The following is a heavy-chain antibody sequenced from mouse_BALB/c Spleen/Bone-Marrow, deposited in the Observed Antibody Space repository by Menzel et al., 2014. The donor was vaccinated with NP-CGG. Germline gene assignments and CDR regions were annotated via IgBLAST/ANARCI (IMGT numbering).Heavy chain of an antibody. CDR2: ISSGSSTV. Sequence: DVQLVESGGGLVQPGGSRKLSCAASGFTFSSFGMHWVRQAPEKGLEWVAYISSGSSTVYYADTVKGRFTISRDNPKNTLFLQMTSLRSEDTAMYYCASDYDYFDYWGQGTTLTVSS. CDR1: GFTFSSFG. J-gene: IGHJ2*01. D-gene: IGHD2-4*01. CDR3: ASDYDYFDY. V-gene: IGHV5-17*02.